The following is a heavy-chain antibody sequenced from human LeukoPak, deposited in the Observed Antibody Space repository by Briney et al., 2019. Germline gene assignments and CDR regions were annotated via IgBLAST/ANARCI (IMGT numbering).Heavy chain of an antibody. J-gene: IGHJ4*02. D-gene: IGHD3-3*01. V-gene: IGHV4-59*12. Sequence: SETLSLTCTVSGGSISSYYWSWIRQPPGKGLEWIGYIYHSGSTYYNPSLKSRVTISVDRSKNQFSLKLSSVTAADTAVYYCARGSPLDYDFWSGYPTLDYWGQGTLVTVSS. CDR1: GGSISSYY. CDR3: ARGSPLDYDFWSGYPTLDY. CDR2: IYHSGST.